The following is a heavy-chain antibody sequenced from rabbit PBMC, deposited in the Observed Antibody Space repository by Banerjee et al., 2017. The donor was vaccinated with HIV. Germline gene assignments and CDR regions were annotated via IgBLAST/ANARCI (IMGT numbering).Heavy chain of an antibody. D-gene: IGHD6-1*01. V-gene: IGHV1S45*01. CDR3: ARVYYTTGYPYYAYANL. Sequence: QEQLEESGGDLVKPEGSLTLTCTASGFSFSSSYWICWVRQAPGKGLEWIGCIDVGSGSAYYASWVISRFTISKTSSTTVTLQMTSLTAADTATYFCARVYYTTGYPYYAYANLWGPGTLVTVS. J-gene: IGHJ4*01. CDR2: IDVGSGSA. CDR1: GFSFSSSYW.